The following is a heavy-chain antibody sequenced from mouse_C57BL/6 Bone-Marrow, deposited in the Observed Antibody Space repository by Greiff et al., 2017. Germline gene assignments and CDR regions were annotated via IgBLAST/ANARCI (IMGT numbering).Heavy chain of an antibody. D-gene: IGHD2-4*01. V-gene: IGHV1-26*01. CDR2: INPNNGGT. Sequence: EVKLQQSGPELVKPGASVKISCKASGYTFTDYYMNWVKQSHGKSLEWIGDINPNNGGTSYNQKFKGKATLTVDKSSSTAYMELRSLTSEDSAVYYCARGEITPWYFDVWGTGTTVTVSS. CDR3: ARGEITPWYFDV. J-gene: IGHJ1*03. CDR1: GYTFTDYY.